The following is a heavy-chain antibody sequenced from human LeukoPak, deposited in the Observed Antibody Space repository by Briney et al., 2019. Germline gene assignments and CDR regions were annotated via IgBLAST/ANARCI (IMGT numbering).Heavy chain of an antibody. CDR1: DNSISSGDYY. D-gene: IGHD4-17*01. V-gene: IGHV4-30-4*01. Sequence: SQTLSLTCTVSDNSISSGDYYWTWIRQPPGKGLEWIGCIYDSENTYRNPSLRSRLVISLDTSKNQFSMRQSSMTAADTAVYFCARGRTGDYDSWGQGTLVIVSS. J-gene: IGHJ5*01. CDR2: IYDSENT. CDR3: ARGRTGDYDS.